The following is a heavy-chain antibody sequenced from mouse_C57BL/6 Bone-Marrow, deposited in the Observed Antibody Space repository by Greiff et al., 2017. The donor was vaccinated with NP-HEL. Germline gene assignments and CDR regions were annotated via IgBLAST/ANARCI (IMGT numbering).Heavy chain of an antibody. J-gene: IGHJ4*01. CDR2: IWTGGGT. Sequence: VKLQESGPCLVAPSQSLSITCTVSGFSLTSYAISWVRQPPGTGLEWLGVIWTGGGTNYNSALKSNLSLRKDNSKSQVFLKMNSLQTDDTARYYCARNYPYYAMDYWGQGTSVTVSS. CDR1: GFSLTSYA. CDR3: ARNYPYYAMDY. V-gene: IGHV2-9-1*01.